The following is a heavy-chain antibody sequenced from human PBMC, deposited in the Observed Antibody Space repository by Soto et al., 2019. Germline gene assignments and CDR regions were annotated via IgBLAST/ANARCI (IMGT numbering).Heavy chain of an antibody. D-gene: IGHD6-19*01. J-gene: IGHJ3*02. CDR3: ARDQGGQWPLNDAFDI. V-gene: IGHV1-8*01. Sequence: ASVKVSCKASGYVFTSSDINWVRQATGQGLEWMGWLNPTTGNTGYAQNFQGRVTMTGNTSISTAYMELSSLKSEDTAVYYCARDQGGQWPLNDAFDIWGQGTMVTVSS. CDR2: LNPTTGNT. CDR1: GYVFTSSD.